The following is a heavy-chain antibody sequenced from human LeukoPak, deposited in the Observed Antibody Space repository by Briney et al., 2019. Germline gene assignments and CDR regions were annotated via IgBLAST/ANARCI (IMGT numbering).Heavy chain of an antibody. V-gene: IGHV1-18*01. CDR2: ISAYNGNT. CDR1: GYTFTSYG. D-gene: IGHD3-10*01. J-gene: IGHJ6*03. CDR3: ASSMVRGVIGRPYYMDV. Sequence: GASVKVSCKASGYTFTSYGISWVRQAPGQGLEWMGWISAYNGNTNYAQKLQGRVTMTTDTSTSTAYMELRSLRSDDTAVYYCASSMVRGVIGRPYYMDVWGKGTTVTISS.